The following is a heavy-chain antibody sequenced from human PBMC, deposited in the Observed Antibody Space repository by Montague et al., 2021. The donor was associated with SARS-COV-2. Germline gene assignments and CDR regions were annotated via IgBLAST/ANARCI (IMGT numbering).Heavy chain of an antibody. CDR2: FYYAGGT. V-gene: IGHV4-39*01. D-gene: IGHD4-17*01. CDR3: ARLYGSSFDH. J-gene: IGHJ4*02. CDR1: GGSVSRISSH. Sequence: SETLSLTCTVSGGSVSRISSHWGWLRQPPGKGLEYIGSFYYAGGTQYNPSLKSRVTISVDTSNDQFSLKMNSVIAADTAVYFCARLYGSSFDHWGQGTLVTVSS.